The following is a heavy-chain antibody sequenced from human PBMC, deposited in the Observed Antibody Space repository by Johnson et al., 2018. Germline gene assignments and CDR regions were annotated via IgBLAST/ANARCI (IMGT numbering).Heavy chain of an antibody. D-gene: IGHD4-23*01. V-gene: IGHV3-52*02. J-gene: IGHJ6*03. CDR1: GFTFSSSW. CDR3: AKPKDGGNSLSFMDV. Sequence: VQLVQSGGGLVQPGGSLRLSCAASGFTFSSSWMHWVCQAPEKGQEWVADIKCDGSEKYYVDSVKGRLTISRDNSKNTLYLQMNSLRAEDTAVYYCAKPKDGGNSLSFMDVWGKGTTVTVSS. CDR2: IKCDGSEK.